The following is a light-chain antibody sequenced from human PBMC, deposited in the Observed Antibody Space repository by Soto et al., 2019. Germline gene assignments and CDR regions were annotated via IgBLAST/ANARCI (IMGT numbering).Light chain of an antibody. V-gene: IGKV1-17*01. J-gene: IGKJ4*01. CDR3: LQHNTYPLT. CDR2: AAS. CDR1: QGISYD. Sequence: DIPMTPSPSSLSAYVGDRVIITCRASQGISYDLGWYQHKPGKAPKLLIYAASTLQSGVPSRFSGSGSGTEFTLTISSLLPEDFATSDCLQHNTYPLTFGGGTKVLI.